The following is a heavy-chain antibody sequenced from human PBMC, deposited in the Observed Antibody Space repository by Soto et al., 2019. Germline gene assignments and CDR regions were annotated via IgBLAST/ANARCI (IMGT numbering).Heavy chain of an antibody. J-gene: IGHJ4*02. CDR2: IGGSSGST. D-gene: IGHD2-2*01. Sequence: PGQELEWVSVIGGSSGSTASADSVKGRFTLSRDNSKDTLVLQMNSLRAEDTAVYYCAKDRSSTSCYAFDYWGQGTL. CDR3: AKDRSSTSCYAFDY. V-gene: IGHV3-23*01.